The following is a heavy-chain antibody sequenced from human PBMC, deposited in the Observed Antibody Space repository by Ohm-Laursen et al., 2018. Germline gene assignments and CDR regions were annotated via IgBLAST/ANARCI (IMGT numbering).Heavy chain of an antibody. CDR1: GGTFSSYT. V-gene: IGHV1-69*13. D-gene: IGHD3-22*01. CDR2: IIPIFGTA. CDR3: AREFDYDSSGYYYAY. J-gene: IGHJ4*02. Sequence: SVKVSCKASGGTFSSYTVSRVRQAPGQGLEWVGGIIPIFGTANYVQKFQGRVTITADESTRTAYMELSSLRSEDTAMYYCAREFDYDSSGYYYAYWGQGTLVTVSS.